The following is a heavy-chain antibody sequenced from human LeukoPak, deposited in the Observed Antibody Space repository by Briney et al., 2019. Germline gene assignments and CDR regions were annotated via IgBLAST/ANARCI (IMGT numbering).Heavy chain of an antibody. D-gene: IGHD2-2*01. CDR1: GGSFSGYY. CDR2: INHSGST. J-gene: IGHJ5*02. Sequence: SETLSLTCAVYGGSFSGYYWSWTRQPPGKGLEWIGEINHSGSTNYNPSLKSRVTISVDTSKNQFSLKLSSVTAADTAVYYCARGCGVVPAAISSWFDPWGQGTLVTVSS. CDR3: ARGCGVVPAAISSWFDP. V-gene: IGHV4-34*01.